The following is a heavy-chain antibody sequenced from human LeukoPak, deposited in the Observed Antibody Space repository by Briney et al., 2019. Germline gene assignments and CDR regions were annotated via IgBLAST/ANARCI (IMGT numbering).Heavy chain of an antibody. CDR3: ARPYYYGSGSSYFQH. CDR2: IYPGDSDT. J-gene: IGHJ1*01. CDR1: GYSFTSYW. Sequence: GESLKISCKGSGYSFTSYWIGWVRQVPGKGLEWMGIIYPGDSDTRYSPSFQGQVTISADKSISTAYLQWSSLKASDTAMYYCARPYYYGSGSSYFQHWGQGTLVTVSS. D-gene: IGHD3-10*01. V-gene: IGHV5-51*01.